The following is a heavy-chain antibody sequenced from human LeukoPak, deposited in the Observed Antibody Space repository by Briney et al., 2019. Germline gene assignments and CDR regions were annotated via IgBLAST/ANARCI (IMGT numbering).Heavy chain of an antibody. J-gene: IGHJ4*02. CDR2: IHYSGST. V-gene: IGHV4-31*03. CDR3: ARGLMTVDAYFDY. Sequence: KPSLTLSLTCSVSGGSISSGSYYWSWIRQHPGKGLEWIGYIHYSGSTYYNPSLKSRVTISVDRSKNQFSLKLNSVTAADTAVYYCARGLMTVDAYFDYWGQGTLVTVSS. D-gene: IGHD2-21*01. CDR1: GGSISSGSYY.